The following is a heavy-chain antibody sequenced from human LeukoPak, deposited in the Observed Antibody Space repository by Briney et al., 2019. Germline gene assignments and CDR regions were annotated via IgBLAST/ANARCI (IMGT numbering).Heavy chain of an antibody. CDR1: GFTFSTYW. D-gene: IGHD2-8*01. V-gene: IGHV3-7*01. CDR2: INQDGSQK. Sequence: GGSLRLSCAASGFTFSTYWMSWVRQAPGKGLEWVANINQDGSQKYYVDSVKGRFTISRDNAKNSLYLQMNSLRAEDTAVYYCAKGLIYYYYMDVWGKGTTVTVSS. J-gene: IGHJ6*03. CDR3: AKGLIYYYYMDV.